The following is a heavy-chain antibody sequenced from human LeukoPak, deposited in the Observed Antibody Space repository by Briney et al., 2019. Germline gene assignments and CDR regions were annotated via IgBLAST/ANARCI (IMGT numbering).Heavy chain of an antibody. V-gene: IGHV3-48*03. CDR2: ISSSGSTI. CDR3: ARRGSHDAFDI. Sequence: PGGSLRLSCTASGFTFSSYEMNWVRQAPGKGLEWVSYISSSGSTIYYADSVKGRFTISRDNAKNSLYLQMNSLRAEDTAVYYCARRGSHDAFDIWGQGTMVTVSS. CDR1: GFTFSSYE. D-gene: IGHD2-15*01. J-gene: IGHJ3*02.